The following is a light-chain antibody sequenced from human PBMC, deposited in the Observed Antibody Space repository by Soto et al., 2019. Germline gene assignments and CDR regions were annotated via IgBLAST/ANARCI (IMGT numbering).Light chain of an antibody. CDR1: QSVSSY. CDR2: DAS. CDR3: QQRSNWLLT. J-gene: IGKJ4*01. V-gene: IGKV3-11*01. Sequence: EIVLTQSPATLSLSPGERATLSCRASQSVSSYLVWYQQKPGQAPRLLIYDASNRATGIPARFSGSGSGTDFTLTISSLEPEDFAVYYCQQRSNWLLTFGGGTEVEIK.